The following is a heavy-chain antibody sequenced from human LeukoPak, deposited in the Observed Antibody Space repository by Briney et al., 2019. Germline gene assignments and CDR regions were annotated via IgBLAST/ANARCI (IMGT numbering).Heavy chain of an antibody. CDR1: GGSISNYY. CDR3: AREVGLGMYNWFDP. D-gene: IGHD3-16*01. CDR2: IYHSWST. V-gene: IGHV4-59*01. J-gene: IGHJ5*02. Sequence: SETLSLTCTVSGGSISNYYWYWIRQPPGKGLECIGYIYHSWSTNYNPSLKSRVTISGDTSKNQFSLKLRSVTAADTAVYYCAREVGLGMYNWFDPWGQGTLVTVSS.